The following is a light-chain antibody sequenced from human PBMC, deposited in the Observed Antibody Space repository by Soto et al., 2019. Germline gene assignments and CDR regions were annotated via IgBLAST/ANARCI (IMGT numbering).Light chain of an antibody. Sequence: EIVLTQSPATLSLSPGERATLSCRASQSVSSYLAWYQQKPGQAPRLLIYDASNRATGIPARFRGSGSGTDFTPTISSLEPEDFAVYYCQQRSNWPPLFTFGPGTKVDIK. CDR2: DAS. V-gene: IGKV3-11*01. CDR1: QSVSSY. J-gene: IGKJ3*01. CDR3: QQRSNWPPLFT.